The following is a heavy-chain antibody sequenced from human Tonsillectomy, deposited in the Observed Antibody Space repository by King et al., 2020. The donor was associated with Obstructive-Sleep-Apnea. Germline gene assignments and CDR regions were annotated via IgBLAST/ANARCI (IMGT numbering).Heavy chain of an antibody. J-gene: IGHJ4*02. V-gene: IGHV1-18*01. Sequence: QLVQSGAEVKKPGASVKVSCKASGYTFTSYGISWVRQAPGQGREWMGWISAYNGNTNYAQKLQGRGTMTTDTSTSTASMELRSLRSDDTAVYDCARERSSVYYYGSGSYYNNRGLDYWGQGTLVTVSS. D-gene: IGHD3-10*01. CDR2: ISAYNGNT. CDR1: GYTFTSYG. CDR3: ARERSSVYYYGSGSYYNNRGLDY.